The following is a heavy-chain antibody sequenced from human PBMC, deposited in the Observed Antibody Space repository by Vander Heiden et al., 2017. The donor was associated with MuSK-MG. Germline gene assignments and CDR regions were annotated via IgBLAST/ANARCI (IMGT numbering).Heavy chain of an antibody. CDR2: ISSSSSYI. V-gene: IGHV3-21*01. CDR1: GFTFSSYS. D-gene: IGHD6-13*01. CDR3: AIEGDSPDIEAAAYY. J-gene: IGHJ4*02. Sequence: EVQLVESGGGLVKPGGSLRLSCAASGFTFSSYSMNWVRQAPGKGLEWVSSISSSSSYIYYADSGKGRFTISRDNAKNSLYIQMNRLRAEETAVYYCAIEGDSPDIEAAAYYWGQGTMVTVYS.